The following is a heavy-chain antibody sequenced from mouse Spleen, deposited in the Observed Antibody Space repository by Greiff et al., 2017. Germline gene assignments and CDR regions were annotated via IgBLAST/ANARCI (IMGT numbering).Heavy chain of an antibody. V-gene: IGHV1-55*01. CDR3: ARPAYYGNYGVD. Sequence: VQLQQPGAELVKPGTSVKLSCKASGYNFTSYWINWVKLRPGQGLEWIGDIYPGSGSTNYNEKFKSKATLTVDTSSSTAYMQLSSLASEDSALYYCARPAYYGNYGVDWGQGTTLTVSS. J-gene: IGHJ2*01. CDR2: IYPGSGST. CDR1: GYNFTSYW. D-gene: IGHD2-10*01.